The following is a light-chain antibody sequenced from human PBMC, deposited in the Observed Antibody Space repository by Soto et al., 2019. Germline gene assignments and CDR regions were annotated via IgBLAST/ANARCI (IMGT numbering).Light chain of an antibody. J-gene: IGKJ4*01. CDR1: QGISSY. Sequence: DIQLTQSPSFLSASIGDRVTITCRASQGISSYLAWYQQKPGKAPNLLIYAASTLQGGVPSRFSGSGSGTEFTLTISSLQPEDFATYYCQQLHTYPLTFGGGTKVEI. CDR3: QQLHTYPLT. CDR2: AAS. V-gene: IGKV1-9*01.